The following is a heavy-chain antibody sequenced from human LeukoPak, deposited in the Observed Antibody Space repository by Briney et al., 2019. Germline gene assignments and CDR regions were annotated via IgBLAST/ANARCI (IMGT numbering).Heavy chain of an antibody. CDR2: ISSSSATV. CDR1: GFTFSNYD. D-gene: IGHD6-13*01. J-gene: IGHJ5*02. Sequence: GGSLRLSCEASGFTFSNYDMNWVRQAPGKGLEWVAYISSSSATVYYADSVKGRFTISRDNAKNSLYLQMNSLRAEDTAVYYCARASSSGGPNWFDPWGQGTLVTVSS. CDR3: ARASSSGGPNWFDP. V-gene: IGHV3-48*04.